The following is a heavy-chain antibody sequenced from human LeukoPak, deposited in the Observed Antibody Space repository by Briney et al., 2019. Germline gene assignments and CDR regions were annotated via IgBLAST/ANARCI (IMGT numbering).Heavy chain of an antibody. CDR2: ISSSSSYI. Sequence: PGGSLRLSCAASGLTFSSYSRNWVRQAPGKGLEWVSSISSSSSYIYYADSVKGRFTISRDNAKNSLYLQMNSLRAEDTAVYYCARGAAALGYFDYWGQGTLVTVSS. V-gene: IGHV3-21*01. CDR1: GLTFSSYS. J-gene: IGHJ4*02. D-gene: IGHD2-2*01. CDR3: ARGAAALGYFDY.